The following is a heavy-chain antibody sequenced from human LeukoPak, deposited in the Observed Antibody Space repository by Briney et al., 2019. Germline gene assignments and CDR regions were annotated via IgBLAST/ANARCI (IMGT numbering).Heavy chain of an antibody. D-gene: IGHD2-21*01. CDR3: ARYGRLGGESFDY. V-gene: IGHV3-48*03. CDR1: GFTFSSYE. Sequence: PGGSLGLSCAASGFTFSSYEMNWVRQAPGKGLEWVSYISTSVSTTYYADSVKGRFTISRDNGKNSLYLHMSSLRDEDTAVYYCARYGRLGGESFDYWGQGTLVTVSS. CDR2: ISTSVSTT. J-gene: IGHJ4*02.